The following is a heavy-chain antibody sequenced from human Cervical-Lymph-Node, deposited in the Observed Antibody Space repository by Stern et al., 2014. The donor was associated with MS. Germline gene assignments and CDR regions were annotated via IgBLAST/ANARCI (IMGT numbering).Heavy chain of an antibody. CDR2: IYWDDDK. CDR3: THKSFGTTYNWFDL. D-gene: IGHD1-1*01. V-gene: IGHV2-5*02. J-gene: IGHJ5*02. Sequence: QITLKEFGPTLVKPTETLTLTCTFSGFSLSTSGAGVGWIRQPPGKALEWLALIYWDDDKRYSPSLKSRLTITKDTSNNQVVLTMTDMDPVDTATYYCTHKSFGTTYNWFDLWGQGTLVTVSS. CDR1: GFSLSTSGAG.